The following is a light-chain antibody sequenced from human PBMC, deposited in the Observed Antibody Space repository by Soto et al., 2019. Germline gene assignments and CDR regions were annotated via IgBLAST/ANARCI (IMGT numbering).Light chain of an antibody. CDR2: DAS. V-gene: IGKV3-11*01. CDR3: QQRSNWPPGST. Sequence: EIVLTQSPATLSLSPGERATLSCRASQSVSSYLAWYQQKPGQAPRLLIYDASNRATGIPARFSGSGSGTVFTLTISSLEPEDFAVYYCQQRSNWPPGSTFGPGTKVDIK. J-gene: IGKJ3*01. CDR1: QSVSSY.